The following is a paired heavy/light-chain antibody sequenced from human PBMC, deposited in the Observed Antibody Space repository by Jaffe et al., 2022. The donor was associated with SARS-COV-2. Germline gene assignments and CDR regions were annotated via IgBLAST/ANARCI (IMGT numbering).Heavy chain of an antibody. CDR2: IYYSGNT. J-gene: IGHJ6*02. CDR1: GGSISSGGYY. V-gene: IGHV4-31*03. Sequence: QVQLQESGPGLVKASQTLSLTCTVSGGSISSGGYYWSWIRQHPGKGLEWIGYIYYSGNTYYNPSLKSRVTISVDTSKNQFSLKLSSVTAADTAVYYCASAVGSRTAKFYGMDVWGQGTTVTVSS. CDR3: ASAVGSRTAKFYGMDV. D-gene: IGHD5-18*01.
Light chain of an antibody. V-gene: IGKV1-39*01. Sequence: DIQMTQSPSSLSASVGDKVTITCRASQSINSYLNWYQQKPGKAPKLLIYTAHSLQSDVPSRFSGSGFGTDFTLTISSLQPEDFATYYCQQSYSTPYTFGQGTRLEIK. CDR1: QSINSY. CDR3: QQSYSTPYT. CDR2: TAH. J-gene: IGKJ2*01.